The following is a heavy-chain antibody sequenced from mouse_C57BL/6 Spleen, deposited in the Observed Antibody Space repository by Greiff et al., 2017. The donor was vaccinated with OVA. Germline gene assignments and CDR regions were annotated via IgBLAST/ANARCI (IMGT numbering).Heavy chain of an antibody. CDR3: AREMLTGTFAY. CDR2: IHPNSGST. D-gene: IGHD4-1*01. Sequence: VQLQQPGAELVKPGASVKLSCKASGYTFTSYWMHWVKQRPGQGLEWIGMIHPNSGSTNYNEKFKSKATLTVDKSSSTAYMQLSSLTSEDSAVYYCAREMLTGTFAYWGQGTLVTVSA. CDR1: GYTFTSYW. V-gene: IGHV1-64*01. J-gene: IGHJ3*01.